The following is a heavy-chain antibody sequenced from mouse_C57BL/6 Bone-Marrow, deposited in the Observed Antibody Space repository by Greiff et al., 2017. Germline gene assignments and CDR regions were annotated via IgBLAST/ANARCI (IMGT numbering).Heavy chain of an antibody. J-gene: IGHJ2*01. CDR1: GFTFSDYG. V-gene: IGHV5-17*01. Sequence: DVQLVASGGGLVKPGGSLKLSCAASGFTFSDYGMHWVRQAPEKGLEWVAYISSGSSTIYYADTVKGRFTISRDNAKNTLFLQMTSLRSEDTAMYYCARIKRYYFDYWGQGTTLTVSS. D-gene: IGHD1-1*01. CDR2: ISSGSSTI. CDR3: ARIKRYYFDY.